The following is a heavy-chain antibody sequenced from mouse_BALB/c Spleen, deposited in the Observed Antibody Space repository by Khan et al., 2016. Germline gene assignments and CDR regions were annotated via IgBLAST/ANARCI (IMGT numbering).Heavy chain of an antibody. V-gene: IGHV9-2-1*01. D-gene: IGHD1-1*01. CDR2: INTETGEP. CDR1: GYTFTDYS. J-gene: IGHJ4*01. Sequence: QIQLVQSGPELKKPGETVKISCKASGYTFTDYSMHWVKQAPGKGLKWMGWINTETGEPTYADDFKGRFAFSLETSASTAYLEINNLKNEDTATYFCARSTVVARNYYAMDHWGQGTSVTVSS. CDR3: ARSTVVARNYYAMDH.